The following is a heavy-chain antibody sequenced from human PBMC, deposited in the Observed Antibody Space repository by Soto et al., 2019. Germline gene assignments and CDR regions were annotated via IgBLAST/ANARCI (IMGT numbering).Heavy chain of an antibody. CDR3: ARGGDGSTLPYYCGLDV. CDR1: GGSISSSGYA. D-gene: IGHD2-2*01. CDR2: MYHGGST. V-gene: IGHV4-30-2*01. Sequence: PSETLSLTCAVSGGSISSSGYAWSWIRQPPGKGLEWIGYMYHGGSTDYNPSLKSRVTISVDRSKNQFSLRLSSVTAADTAVYYCARGGDGSTLPYYCGLDVWGQGTTVTVSS. J-gene: IGHJ6*02.